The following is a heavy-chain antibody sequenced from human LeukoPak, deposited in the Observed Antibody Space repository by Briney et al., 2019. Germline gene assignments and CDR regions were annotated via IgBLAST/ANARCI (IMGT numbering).Heavy chain of an antibody. D-gene: IGHD3-22*01. CDR2: FDPEDGET. CDR3: AIGGYSSGYYSYYFDY. CDR1: GYTLTELS. Sequence: GASVKVSCKVSGYTLTELSMHWVRQAPGKGLEWMGGFDPEDGETIYARKFQGRVTMTEDTSTDTAYMELSSLRSEDTAVYYCAIGGYSSGYYSYYFDYWGQGTLVTVSS. V-gene: IGHV1-24*01. J-gene: IGHJ4*02.